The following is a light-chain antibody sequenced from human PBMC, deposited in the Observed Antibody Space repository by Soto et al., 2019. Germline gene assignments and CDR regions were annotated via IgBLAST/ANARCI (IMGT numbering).Light chain of an antibody. V-gene: IGKV3-11*01. CDR2: DAS. CDR1: QSVSTN. Sequence: EIVLTQSPGTLSLSPGERATLSCRASQSVSTNLAWYQQKPGQAPRLLIYDASNRATGIPARFSGRGSGTDFTLTISSLEPEDFAVYYCQHRSSWPPVTFGQGTRLEI. J-gene: IGKJ5*01. CDR3: QHRSSWPPVT.